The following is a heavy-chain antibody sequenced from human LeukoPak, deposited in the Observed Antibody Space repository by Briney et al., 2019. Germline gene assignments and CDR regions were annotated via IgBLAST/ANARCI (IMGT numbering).Heavy chain of an antibody. CDR1: GFTFSSYG. J-gene: IGHJ4*02. D-gene: IGHD2-2*01. V-gene: IGHV3-30*19. CDR2: ISYDGSNK. CDR3: ARDAVSLADCSSTSCDPYYFDY. Sequence: GGSLRLSCAASGFTFSSYGMHWVRQAPGKGLEWVAVISYDGSNKYYADSVKGRFTISRDNSKNTLYLQMNSLRAEDTAVYYCARDAVSLADCSSTSCDPYYFDYWGQGTLVTVSS.